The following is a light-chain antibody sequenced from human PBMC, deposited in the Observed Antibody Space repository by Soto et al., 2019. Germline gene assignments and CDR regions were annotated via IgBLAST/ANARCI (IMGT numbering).Light chain of an antibody. Sequence: DIQMTQSPSTLSASVGDRVTITCRSSQNINNWMAWYHQKPGEAPKLLIYDAFNLQTGVPFTFSGSGSGTEFSLTISSLQPDELGTYYCKQYHTFTLTFGGGTKVEIK. V-gene: IGKV1-5*01. CDR1: QNINNW. CDR3: KQYHTFTLT. CDR2: DAF. J-gene: IGKJ4*01.